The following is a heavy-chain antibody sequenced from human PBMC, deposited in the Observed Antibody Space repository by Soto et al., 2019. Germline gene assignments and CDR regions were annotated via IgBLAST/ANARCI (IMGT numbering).Heavy chain of an antibody. D-gene: IGHD3-3*01. J-gene: IGHJ6*02. V-gene: IGHV3-30*18. Sequence: QVQLVESGGGVVQPGRSLRLSCAASGFTFSSYGIHWVRQAPGKGLEWVAFISDDGNNKYYADSVKGRFTISRDNFRKTLYLQMNSMRGEDTAGYYCAKRRNVLRFLEWSSGMEVWGQGTTVNVSS. CDR2: ISDDGNNK. CDR3: AKRRNVLRFLEWSSGMEV. CDR1: GFTFSSYG.